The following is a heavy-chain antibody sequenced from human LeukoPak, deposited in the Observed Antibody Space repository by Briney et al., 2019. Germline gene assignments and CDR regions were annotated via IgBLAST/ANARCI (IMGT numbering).Heavy chain of an antibody. J-gene: IGHJ6*03. CDR3: ARDRDYFYYYMDV. CDR1: GGPNWCYY. V-gene: IGHV4-4*07. CDR2: IYTSGST. Sequence: WEPVSLMCTVSGGPNWCYYWLGMPDPGGKGGEEFGRIYTSGSTNYNPSLKSRVSMSVDTSKNQFSLKLSSVTAADTAVYYCARDRDYFYYYMDVWGKGTTVTVSS.